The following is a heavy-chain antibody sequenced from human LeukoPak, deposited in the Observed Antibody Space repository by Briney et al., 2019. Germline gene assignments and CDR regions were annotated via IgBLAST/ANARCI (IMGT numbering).Heavy chain of an antibody. V-gene: IGHV1-46*01. CDR2: INPSGGST. Sequence: ASVKVSCKASGNTFTRYYMHWVRQAPGQGPEWMGIINPSGGSTSYAQKFQARVTMTRDTSTSSVYMELTSLRFGDTAVYYCARGGDGYDQIDYWGQGTLVTVSS. CDR3: ARGGDGYDQIDY. J-gene: IGHJ4*02. CDR1: GNTFTRYY. D-gene: IGHD5-24*01.